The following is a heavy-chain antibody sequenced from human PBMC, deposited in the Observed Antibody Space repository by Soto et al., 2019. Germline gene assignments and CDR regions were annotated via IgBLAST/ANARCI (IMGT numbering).Heavy chain of an antibody. V-gene: IGHV3-23*01. CDR3: ARWSYHNC. Sequence: PGGSLRLSCAASGFSFGSYALRWDRPAPGKRPGRGSTISGSDGKTFYADCMKGRFSISRVTSQSTLYLQMNTLRADDTAIDYCARWSYHNCCGQGTRVTVSS. D-gene: IGHD3-10*01. CDR2: ISGSDGKT. J-gene: IGHJ1*01. CDR1: GFSFGSYA.